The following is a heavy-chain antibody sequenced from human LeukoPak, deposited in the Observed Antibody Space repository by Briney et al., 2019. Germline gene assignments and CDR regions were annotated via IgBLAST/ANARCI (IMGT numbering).Heavy chain of an antibody. Sequence: GESLKISCKGAGYSFTSYWISWVRQMPGKGLEWMGRIDPSDSYTNYSPSFQGHATISADKSISTAYLPWSSLNASDIAMYDCSGPSNLDWSDPWGQRTLVTVSS. CDR3: SGPSNLDWSDP. J-gene: IGHJ5*02. CDR2: IDPSDSYT. CDR1: GYSFTSYW. V-gene: IGHV5-10-1*01.